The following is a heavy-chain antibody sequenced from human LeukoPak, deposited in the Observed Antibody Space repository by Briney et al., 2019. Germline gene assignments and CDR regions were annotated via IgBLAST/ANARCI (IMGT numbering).Heavy chain of an antibody. Sequence: GGSLRLSCAASGLTFSDYGMHWVRQAPGKGLEWVAFIRYDSSNRYYADSVKGRLTISRDNSKNTLYLQMNSLRPDGTAVYYCAKDGNFRVPGEDWGQGTLVTVSS. V-gene: IGHV3-30*02. CDR2: IRYDSSNR. D-gene: IGHD3-10*01. CDR1: GLTFSDYG. CDR3: AKDGNFRVPGED. J-gene: IGHJ4*02.